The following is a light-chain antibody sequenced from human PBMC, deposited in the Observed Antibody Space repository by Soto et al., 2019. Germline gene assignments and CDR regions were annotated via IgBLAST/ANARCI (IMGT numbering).Light chain of an antibody. V-gene: IGLV2-8*01. CDR2: EVN. CDR1: SSDVGGYKY. CDR3: SSYAGSSND. J-gene: IGLJ1*01. Sequence: ALTQPPSASRSPRQSVAISCTGTSSDVGGYKYVSWYQQHPGKAPKLMIYEVNKRPSGGPDRFSGSKSGNTASLTVSALQADDEADYYCSSYAGSSNDFGTGTKVTV.